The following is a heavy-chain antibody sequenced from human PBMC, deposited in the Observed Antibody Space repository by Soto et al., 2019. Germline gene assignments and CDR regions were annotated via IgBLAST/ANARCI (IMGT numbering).Heavy chain of an antibody. Sequence: EVQLLESGGGLVRPGGSLRLSCAASGFTFSNYAMSWVHQAPGKGLEWVSSISGSGDRTYYADSVKGRFTISRDNSENTVYLQMNSLRAEDTALYYCAKDVEGSGYDSGNDYWGQGTLVTVSS. V-gene: IGHV3-23*01. D-gene: IGHD5-12*01. CDR2: ISGSGDRT. J-gene: IGHJ4*02. CDR1: GFTFSNYA. CDR3: AKDVEGSGYDSGNDY.